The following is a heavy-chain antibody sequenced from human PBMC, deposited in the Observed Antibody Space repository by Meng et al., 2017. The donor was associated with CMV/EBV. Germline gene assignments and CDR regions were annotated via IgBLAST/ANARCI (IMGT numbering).Heavy chain of an antibody. V-gene: IGHV2-5*01. J-gene: IGHJ4*02. D-gene: IGHD5-18*01. CDR1: AFSLSTRGVG. Sequence: SGPTLVKLTHTLTLTCTFSAFSLSTRGVGLAWTRQPPVKSLDWLALIYWNDDKRYSPSLKSRLTITKDTSRNQVVLTMTNMDPVETATYYYTHTISDGNHEFDYWGQGTMVTVSS. CDR2: IYWNDDK. CDR3: THTISDGNHEFDY.